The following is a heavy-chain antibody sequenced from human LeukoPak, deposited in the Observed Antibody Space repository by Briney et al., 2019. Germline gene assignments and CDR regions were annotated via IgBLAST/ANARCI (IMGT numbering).Heavy chain of an antibody. D-gene: IGHD6-13*01. CDR2: IKTNSDGGTT. J-gene: IGHJ3*02. V-gene: IGHV3-15*01. CDR3: ITGRAARRSLDI. Sequence: GGSLRLSCAASGFTFSNAWMSWVRQAPGKGLEWLGGIKTNSDGGTTDYAAPVKGRFTISRDDSKNTLDLQMNSLKTEDTAVYYCITGRAARRSLDIWGQGTMVTVSS. CDR1: GFTFSNAW.